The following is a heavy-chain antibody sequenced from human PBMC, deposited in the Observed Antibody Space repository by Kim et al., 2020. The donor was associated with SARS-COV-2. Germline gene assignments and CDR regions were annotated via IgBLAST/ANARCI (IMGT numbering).Heavy chain of an antibody. D-gene: IGHD3-3*01. Sequence: ASVKVSCKASGYTFTSYYMHWVRQAPGQGLEWMGIINPSGGSTSYAQKFQGRVTMTRDTSTSTVYMELSSLRSEDTAVYYCARERYYDPLVVYYGMDVWGQGTTVTVSS. V-gene: IGHV1-46*01. CDR1: GYTFTSYY. CDR2: INPSGGST. CDR3: ARERYYDPLVVYYGMDV. J-gene: IGHJ6*02.